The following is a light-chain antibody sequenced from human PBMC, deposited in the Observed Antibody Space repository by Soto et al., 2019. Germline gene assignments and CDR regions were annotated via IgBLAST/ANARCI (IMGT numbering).Light chain of an antibody. CDR1: QSVSSSY. CDR2: GAS. V-gene: IGKV3-20*01. J-gene: IGKJ3*01. Sequence: EIVLTQSPGTLPLSPGERATLSCRASQSVSSSYLAWYQQKPGQAPRLLIYGASSRATGIPDRFSGSGSGTDFTLTISRLEPEDFAVYYCQQYGSSLFTCGPGTKVDIK. CDR3: QQYGSSLFT.